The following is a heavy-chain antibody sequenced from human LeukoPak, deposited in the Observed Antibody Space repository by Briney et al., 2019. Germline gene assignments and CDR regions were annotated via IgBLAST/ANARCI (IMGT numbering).Heavy chain of an antibody. D-gene: IGHD3-16*02. Sequence: GGSLRLSCAASGFTFSSHCMNWARQAPGKGLEWVANIKQDGSEKYYVDSVKGRFTISRDNAKNSLYLQMNSLRAEDTAVYYCARGTAGGVISWGIDCWGQGTLVTVSS. CDR1: GFTFSSHC. CDR2: IKQDGSEK. J-gene: IGHJ4*02. CDR3: ARGTAGGVISWGIDC. V-gene: IGHV3-7*01.